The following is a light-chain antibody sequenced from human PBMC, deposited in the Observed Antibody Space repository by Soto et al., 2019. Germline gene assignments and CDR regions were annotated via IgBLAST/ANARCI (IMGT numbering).Light chain of an antibody. V-gene: IGKV3-20*01. CDR1: KSVSSSY. Sequence: EIVLTQSPGTLSLSPGERATLSCRASKSVSSSYLAWYQQKPGQAPRLLIYGASSRATGIPARFSASGSGAAFTLTISRLEPDDLAVYYCQQYGSPSWAFGQGTSVESK. J-gene: IGKJ1*01. CDR2: GAS. CDR3: QQYGSPSWA.